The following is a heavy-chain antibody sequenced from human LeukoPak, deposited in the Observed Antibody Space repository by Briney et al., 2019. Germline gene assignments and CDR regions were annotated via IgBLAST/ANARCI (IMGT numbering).Heavy chain of an antibody. CDR1: GFTFSSYG. V-gene: IGHV3-30*02. Sequence: GSLRLSCAASGFTFSSYGMHWVRQAPGKGLEWVTFIRYDGSNKDYADSVKGRFTISRDNSKNTLSLQVNSLRAEDTAVYYCAKDLWSVVTLTLDYWGQGTLVTVSS. D-gene: IGHD2-21*02. CDR3: AKDLWSVVTLTLDY. CDR2: IRYDGSNK. J-gene: IGHJ4*02.